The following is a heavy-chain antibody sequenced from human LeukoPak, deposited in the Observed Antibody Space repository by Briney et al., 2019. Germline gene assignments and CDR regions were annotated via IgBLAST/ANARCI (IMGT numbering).Heavy chain of an antibody. CDR3: ARGESSGYLGTFDY. D-gene: IGHD5-12*01. CDR2: IKQDGGEK. J-gene: IGHJ4*02. CDR1: EFTFNNYW. V-gene: IGHV3-7*03. Sequence: GGSLRLSCAASEFTFNNYWMSWVRQAPGKGLEWVANIKQDGGEKYYVDSVKGRFTISRGNAKNSLYLRMNSLRADDTAVYYCARGESSGYLGTFDYWGQGTLVTVSS.